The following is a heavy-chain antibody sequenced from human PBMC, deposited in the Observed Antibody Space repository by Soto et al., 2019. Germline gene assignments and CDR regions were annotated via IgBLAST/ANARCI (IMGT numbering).Heavy chain of an antibody. CDR3: ASDWAYSSDY. CDR1: GLSFSRRW. D-gene: IGHD6-13*01. V-gene: IGHV3-74*01. J-gene: IGHJ4*02. Sequence: EVQLVEFGGGLVQPGGSLRLACAASGLSFSRRWMHWVRQAPGKGLVWVAHINNDGGTKTYADSVRGRFTISRDNGKNTVYLQMNSLTAEDTAVYYCASDWAYSSDYWGQGTLVTVSS. CDR2: INNDGGTK.